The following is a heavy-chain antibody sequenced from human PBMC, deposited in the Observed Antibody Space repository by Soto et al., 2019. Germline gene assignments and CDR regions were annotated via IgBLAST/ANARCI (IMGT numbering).Heavy chain of an antibody. CDR1: GGSISSSSYY. CDR3: ARGYIVVVPAAKNWFDP. J-gene: IGHJ5*02. Sequence: PSETLSLTCTVSGGSISSSSYYWGWIRQPPGKGLEWIGSIYYSGSTYYNPSLKSRVTISVDTSKNQFSLKLSSLTAADTAVYYCARGYIVVVPAAKNWFDPWGQGTLVTVSS. D-gene: IGHD2-2*01. V-gene: IGHV4-39*01. CDR2: IYYSGST.